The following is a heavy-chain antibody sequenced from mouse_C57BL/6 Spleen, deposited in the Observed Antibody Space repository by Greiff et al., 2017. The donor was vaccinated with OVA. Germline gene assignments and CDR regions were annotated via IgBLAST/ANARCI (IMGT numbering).Heavy chain of an antibody. J-gene: IGHJ2*01. V-gene: IGHV3-6*01. D-gene: IGHD1-1*01. CDR2: ISYDGSN. CDR1: GYSITSGYY. CDR3: ARALYYGSSYPFDY. Sequence: EVKLMESGPGLVKPSQSLSLTCSVTGYSITSGYYWNWIRQFPGNKLEWMGYISYDGSNNYNPSLKNRISITRDTSKNQFFLKLNSVTTEDTATYYCARALYYGSSYPFDYWGQGTTLTVSS.